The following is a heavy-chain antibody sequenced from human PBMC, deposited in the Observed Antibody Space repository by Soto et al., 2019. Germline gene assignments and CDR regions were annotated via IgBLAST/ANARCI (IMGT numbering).Heavy chain of an antibody. CDR2: ISAYNGNT. D-gene: IGHD6-19*01. CDR1: GYTFTSYG. CDR3: VRDAQYSSGWYNWFDP. J-gene: IGHJ5*02. Sequence: ASVKVSCKASGYTFTSYGISWVRQAPGQGLEWMGWISAYNGNTNYAQKLQGRVTMTTDTSTSTAYMELRSLRSDDTAVYYCVRDAQYSSGWYNWFDPWGQGTQVTVSS. V-gene: IGHV1-18*04.